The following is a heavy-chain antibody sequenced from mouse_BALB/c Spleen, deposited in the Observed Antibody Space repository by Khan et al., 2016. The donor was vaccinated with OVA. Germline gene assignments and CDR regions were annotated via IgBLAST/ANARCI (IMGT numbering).Heavy chain of an antibody. CDR2: ISYSGNT. CDR1: GYSITSDYA. V-gene: IGHV3-2*02. J-gene: IGHJ2*01. Sequence: EVQLQESGPGLVKPSQSLSLTCTVTGYSITSDYAWNWIRQFPGNKLEWMGFISYSGNTNYKPSLKSRISITRDTSKNQFYLRLNAVTTEDTATYYCARVYGGDFDYWGQGTTLTVSS. CDR3: ARVYGGDFDY. D-gene: IGHD1-1*01.